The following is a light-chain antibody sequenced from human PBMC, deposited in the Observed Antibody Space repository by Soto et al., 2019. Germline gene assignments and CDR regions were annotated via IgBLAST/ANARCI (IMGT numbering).Light chain of an antibody. CDR1: QSISSW. V-gene: IGKV1-5*01. Sequence: DIPMTQSPSTLSASVGDRVTITCRASQSISSWLDWYQHKPGKAPKLLIYDASSLESGVPSRFSGSGSGTEFSLTISSLQADEFATYYCQQYNSYPYTFGQGNKLEIK. J-gene: IGKJ2*01. CDR3: QQYNSYPYT. CDR2: DAS.